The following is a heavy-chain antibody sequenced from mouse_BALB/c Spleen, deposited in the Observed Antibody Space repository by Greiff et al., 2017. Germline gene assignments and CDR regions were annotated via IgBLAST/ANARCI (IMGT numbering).Heavy chain of an antibody. CDR1: GYSITSDYA. CDR3: ARSRPLRDYAMDY. D-gene: IGHD1-1*01. V-gene: IGHV3-2*02. Sequence: EVKLVESGPGLVKPSQSLSLTCTVTGYSITSDYAWNWIRQFPGNKLEWMGYISYSGSTSYNPSLKSRISITRDTSKNQFFLQLNSVTTEDTATYYCARSRPLRDYAMDYWGQGTSVTVSS. CDR2: ISYSGST. J-gene: IGHJ4*01.